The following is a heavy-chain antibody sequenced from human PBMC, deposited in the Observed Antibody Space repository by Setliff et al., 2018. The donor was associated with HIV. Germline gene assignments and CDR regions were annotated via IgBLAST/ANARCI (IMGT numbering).Heavy chain of an antibody. V-gene: IGHV4-59*11. J-gene: IGHJ4*02. D-gene: IGHD5-12*01. CDR2: IYYSGTT. Sequence: SETLSLTCNVSGVSMSSHYWSWIRQAPGQPPNKGLEWIGNIYYSGTTNYNPSLESRVTISIDTSKSQFSLKLTSGTTADTAMYYCAGRGGYNDWYCDYWGQGALVTVSS. CDR3: AGRGGYNDWYCDY. CDR1: GVSMSSHY.